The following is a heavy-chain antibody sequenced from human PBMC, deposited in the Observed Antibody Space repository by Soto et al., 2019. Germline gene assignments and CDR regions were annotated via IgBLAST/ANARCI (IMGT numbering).Heavy chain of an antibody. D-gene: IGHD7-27*01. CDR3: ARDRLTGGDNYYYYGMDV. CDR2: IYYSGST. V-gene: IGHV4-59*01. J-gene: IGHJ6*02. CDR1: GGSISSYY. Sequence: SETLSLTCTVSGGSISSYYWSWIRQPPGKGLEWIGYIYYSGSTNYNPSLKSRFTISVDTSKNQFSLKLSSVTAADTAVYYCARDRLTGGDNYYYYGMDVWGQGTTVTVSS.